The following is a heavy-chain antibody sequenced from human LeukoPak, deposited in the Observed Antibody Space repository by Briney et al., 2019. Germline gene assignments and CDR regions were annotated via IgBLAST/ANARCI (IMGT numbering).Heavy chain of an antibody. CDR1: GFTFSSYA. J-gene: IGHJ4*02. Sequence: PGGSLRLSCAGSGFTFSSYAMSWVRQAPGKGLEWVSRINSDGSSTSYADSVKGRFTISRDNAKNTLYLQMNSLRAEDTAVYYCAKGPTAYYSSVYFDYWGQGTLVTVSS. V-gene: IGHV3-23*01. CDR3: AKGPTAYYSSVYFDY. D-gene: IGHD6-19*01. CDR2: INSDGSST.